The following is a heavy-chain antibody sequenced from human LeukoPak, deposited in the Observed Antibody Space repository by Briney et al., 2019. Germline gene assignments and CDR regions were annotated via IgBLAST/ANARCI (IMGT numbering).Heavy chain of an antibody. CDR2: ISYDGSNK. CDR3: ARENSFHY. CDR1: GFTFSSYG. Sequence: GGSLRLSCAASGFTFSSYGMHWVRQAPGKGLEWVAVISYDGSNKYYADSVKGRFTISRDNSKNTLYLQMNSLRAEDTAVYYCARENSFHYWGQGTLVTVSS. V-gene: IGHV3-30*03. D-gene: IGHD3-16*02. J-gene: IGHJ4*02.